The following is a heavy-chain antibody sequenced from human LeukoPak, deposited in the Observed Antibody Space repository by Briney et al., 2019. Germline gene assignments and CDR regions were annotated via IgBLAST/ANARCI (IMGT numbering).Heavy chain of an antibody. CDR1: GFTFTTYW. V-gene: IGHV3-7*01. D-gene: IGHD1-14*01. CDR2: INQDGSEK. CDR3: ARDFRNAGDY. Sequence: GGSLILSCAASGFTFTTYWINWVRQAPGKGLEWVAVINQDGSEKYYVDSVKGRFTISRDNAKNSLYLQMNSLRAEDTAVYYCARDFRNAGDYWGQGTLVTVSS. J-gene: IGHJ4*02.